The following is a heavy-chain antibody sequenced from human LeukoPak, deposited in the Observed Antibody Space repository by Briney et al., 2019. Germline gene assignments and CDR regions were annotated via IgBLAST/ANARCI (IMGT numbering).Heavy chain of an antibody. J-gene: IGHJ5*02. CDR1: GGSISSGGYS. CDR2: IYHSGST. CDR3: ARLPYDYGGT. D-gene: IGHD4-23*01. Sequence: SQTLSLTCAVSGGSISSGGYSWSWIRQPPGKGLEWIGYIYHSGSTYYNPSLKSRVTISVDRSKNQFSLKLSSVTAADTAVYYCARLPYDYGGTWGQGTLVTVSS. V-gene: IGHV4-30-2*01.